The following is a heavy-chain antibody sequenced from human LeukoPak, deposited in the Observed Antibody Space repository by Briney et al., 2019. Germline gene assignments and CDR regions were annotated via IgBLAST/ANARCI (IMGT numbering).Heavy chain of an antibody. D-gene: IGHD3-22*01. V-gene: IGHV4-39*07. CDR3: ARDLTVTMIVVADAFGI. CDR2: IYYSGST. CDR1: GGSISSSSYY. Sequence: SETLSLTCTVSGGSISSSSYYWGWIRQPPGKGLEWIGSIYYSGSTYYNPSLKSRVTISVDTSKNQFSLKLSSVTAADTAVYYCARDLTVTMIVVADAFGIWGQGTMVTVSS. J-gene: IGHJ3*02.